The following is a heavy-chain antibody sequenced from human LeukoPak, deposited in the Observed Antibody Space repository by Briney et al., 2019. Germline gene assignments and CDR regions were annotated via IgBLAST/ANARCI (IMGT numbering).Heavy chain of an antibody. CDR1: GYTFTGYY. D-gene: IGHD5-18*01. Sequence: ASVKVSCKTSGYTFTGYYMHWVRQAPGQGREWMGWINPDSGVTNYAQKFQGRVTMTRDTSISTAYMELTRLKSDDTAVYYCARGEAVFIGYSYGLDYWGQGSLVTVSS. J-gene: IGHJ4*02. CDR2: INPDSGVT. CDR3: ARGEAVFIGYSYGLDY. V-gene: IGHV1-2*02.